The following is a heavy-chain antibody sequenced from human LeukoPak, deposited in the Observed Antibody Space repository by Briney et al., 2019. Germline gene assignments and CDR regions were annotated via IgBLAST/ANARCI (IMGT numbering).Heavy chain of an antibody. CDR1: GGSFSGYY. CDR3: ARSIAAAGNFDY. D-gene: IGHD6-13*01. J-gene: IGHJ4*02. CDR2: INHSGST. V-gene: IGHV4-34*01. Sequence: PSETLSLTCAVYGGSFSGYYWSWIRQPPGKGLEWIGEINHSGSTNYNPSLKSRVTISVDTSKNQFSLKLSSVTAADTAVYYCARSIAAAGNFDYWGQGTLVTVSP.